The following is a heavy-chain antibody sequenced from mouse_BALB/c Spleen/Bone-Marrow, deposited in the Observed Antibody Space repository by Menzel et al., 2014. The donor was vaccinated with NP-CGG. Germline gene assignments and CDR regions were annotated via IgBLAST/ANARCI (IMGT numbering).Heavy chain of an antibody. CDR3: ARARYTVITTWYFDV. V-gene: IGHV1S41*01. CDR2: FAPGSGNT. J-gene: IGHJ1*01. CDR1: GYTFTSYW. D-gene: IGHD2-4*01. Sequence: DLVKPGASVKLSCKASGYTFTSYWINWIKQRPGQGLEWIGRFAPGSGNTYYNEMFKGKATLTVDTSSSTAYIQLSDLSSEDSAVYFCARARYTVITTWYFDVWGAGTTVTVSS.